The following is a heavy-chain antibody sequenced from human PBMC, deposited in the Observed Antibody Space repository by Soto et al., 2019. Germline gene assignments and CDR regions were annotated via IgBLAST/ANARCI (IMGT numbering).Heavy chain of an antibody. V-gene: IGHV3-33*01. CDR2: IWYDGSNK. CDR3: AGSPPGVVGRYYFDF. CDR1: GFAFSNYG. D-gene: IGHD2-2*01. J-gene: IGHJ4*02. Sequence: QVQLVESGGGVVQPGRSLRLSCAASGFAFSNYGMHWVRQTPGKGLEWVALIWYDGSNKYYADSVKGRFTISRDNSKNTLYLQMHSLRAEDTAVYFCAGSPPGVVGRYYFDFWGQGTLVTFSS.